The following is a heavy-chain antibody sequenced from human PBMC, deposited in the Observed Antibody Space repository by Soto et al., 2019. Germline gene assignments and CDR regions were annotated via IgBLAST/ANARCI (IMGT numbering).Heavy chain of an antibody. CDR3: SRGSFGYYGP. CDR2: IRNTPYGGTT. Sequence: RRLSCNCSGFRFSEHAMTRVRQAPGKGLEWVGFIRNTPYGGTTDYAASVRGRFTISRDDSESIAYLQMNSLKTEDSGVYYCSRGSFGYYGPWGPGTLVTVSS. J-gene: IGHJ5*02. CDR1: GFRFSEHA. D-gene: IGHD2-2*03. V-gene: IGHV3-49*04.